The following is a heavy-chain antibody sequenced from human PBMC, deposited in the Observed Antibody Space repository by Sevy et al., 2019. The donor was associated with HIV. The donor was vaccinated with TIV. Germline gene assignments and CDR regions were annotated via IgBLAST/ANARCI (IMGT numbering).Heavy chain of an antibody. D-gene: IGHD1-26*01. CDR2: IKQDGSEK. J-gene: IGHJ4*02. CDR1: GFTFSSYW. Sequence: GGYLRLSCAASGFTFSSYWMSWVRQAPGKGLEWVANIKQDGSEKYYVDSVKGRFTISRDNAKNSLYLQMNSLRAEDTATSYCARWALRVVGADFDYWGQGTLVTVSS. V-gene: IGHV3-7*03. CDR3: ARWALRVVGADFDY.